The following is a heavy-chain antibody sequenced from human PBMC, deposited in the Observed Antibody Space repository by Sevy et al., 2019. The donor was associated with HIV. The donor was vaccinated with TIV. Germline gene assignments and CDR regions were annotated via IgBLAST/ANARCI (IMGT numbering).Heavy chain of an antibody. J-gene: IGHJ4*02. CDR2: ISGSGETT. D-gene: IGHD3-3*01. V-gene: IGHV3-23*01. CDR1: GLTFNSHA. Sequence: QLGGSLRLSCAASGLTFNSHAMSWVRQPPGRGLEWGSAISGSGETTVYADSVRGRFTISRDNSKNTLFLVMNSLRAEDTAVYYCAKDYMLNLWRGYFDSWGQGTLVTVSS. CDR3: AKDYMLNLWRGYFDS.